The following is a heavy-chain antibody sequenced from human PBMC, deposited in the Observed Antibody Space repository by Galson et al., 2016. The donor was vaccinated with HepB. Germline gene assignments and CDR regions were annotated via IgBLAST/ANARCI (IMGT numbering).Heavy chain of an antibody. CDR2: AVPTGSIR. D-gene: IGHD5-24*01. V-gene: IGHV3-23*01. CDR1: GFTFNTYT. Sequence: SLRLSCAASGFTFNTYTMNWVRQAPGRGLEWVGSAVPTGSIRNYADPVKGRLTISTNNSKDTLHLHMNNLRVDDTAVYYCARRGNYKGGALDVWGQGTLVAVSS. CDR3: ARRGNYKGGALDV. J-gene: IGHJ3*01.